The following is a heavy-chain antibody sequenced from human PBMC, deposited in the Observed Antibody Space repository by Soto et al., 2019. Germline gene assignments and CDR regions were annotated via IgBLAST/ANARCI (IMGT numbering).Heavy chain of an antibody. CDR2: IRSKAYGGTT. Sequence: GGSLRLSCTASGFTFGDYAMSWVRQAPGKGLEGVGFIRSKAYGGTTEYAASVKGRFTMSRDDSKSVAYLQMNSLKTEDTAVYYCTRVGYCSSNNCYTELYYYYGMDVWGHGTTVTVSS. V-gene: IGHV3-49*04. CDR1: GFTFGDYA. J-gene: IGHJ6*02. D-gene: IGHD2-2*02. CDR3: TRVGYCSSNNCYTELYYYYGMDV.